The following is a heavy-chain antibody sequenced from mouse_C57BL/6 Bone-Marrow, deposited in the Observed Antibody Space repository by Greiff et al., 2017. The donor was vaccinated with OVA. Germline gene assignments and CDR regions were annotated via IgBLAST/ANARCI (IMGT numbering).Heavy chain of an antibody. CDR1: GFNIKDYY. CDR3: ARRDYYGSSFYYAMGY. D-gene: IGHD1-1*01. V-gene: IGHV14-3*01. J-gene: IGHJ4*01. CDR2: IDPANGNT. Sequence: VQLQQSGAELVKPGASVKLSCTASGFNIKDYYMHWVKQRTEQGLEWIGRIDPANGNTKYAPKFQGKATITADTSSNTAYLQLSSLTSEDTAIYYCARRDYYGSSFYYAMGYWGQGTSVTVSS.